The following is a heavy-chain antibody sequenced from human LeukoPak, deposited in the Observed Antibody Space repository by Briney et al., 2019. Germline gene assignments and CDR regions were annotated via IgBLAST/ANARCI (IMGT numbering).Heavy chain of an antibody. V-gene: IGHV1-46*01. Sequence: GASVKVSCKASGYTFTSYYMHWVRQAPGQGLEWMGIINPSGGSTSYAQKFQGRVTMTRDTSISTAYMELSRLRSDDTAVYYCARGYLDGSGSCLFDYWGQGTLVTVSS. CDR2: INPSGGST. J-gene: IGHJ4*02. CDR3: ARGYLDGSGSCLFDY. D-gene: IGHD3-10*01. CDR1: GYTFTSYY.